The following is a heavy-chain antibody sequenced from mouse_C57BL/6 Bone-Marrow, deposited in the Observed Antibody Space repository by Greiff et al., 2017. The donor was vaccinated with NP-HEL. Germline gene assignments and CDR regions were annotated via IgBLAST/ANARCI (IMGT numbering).Heavy chain of an antibody. J-gene: IGHJ2*01. CDR2: VYPYNGGT. CDR1: GFTFTDYY. CDR3: ARWITTVVANFDY. Sequence: VQLQQSGPVLVKPGPSVEISCKASGFTFTDYYMHWVKQSHGKSLEWIGLVYPYNGGTSYNQKFKGQATLTVDTPSSTAYMELNSLTSEDSAVYYCARWITTVVANFDYWGQGTTLTVSS. D-gene: IGHD1-1*01. V-gene: IGHV1-36*01.